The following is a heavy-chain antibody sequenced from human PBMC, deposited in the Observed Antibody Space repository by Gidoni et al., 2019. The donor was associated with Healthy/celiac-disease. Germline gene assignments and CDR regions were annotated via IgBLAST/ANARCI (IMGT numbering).Heavy chain of an antibody. D-gene: IGHD6-19*01. CDR3: AREGAVADLDY. V-gene: IGHV4-30-4*01. J-gene: IGHJ4*02. Sequence: QVQLQESGPGLVKPSQTLSLTCTVPGGSISSGDYSWSWIRQPPGKGLEWIGYIYYSGSTYYNPSHKSRVTISVDTSKNQFALKLSSVTAADTAVYYCAREGAVADLDYWGQGTLVTVSS. CDR1: GGSISSGDYS. CDR2: IYYSGST.